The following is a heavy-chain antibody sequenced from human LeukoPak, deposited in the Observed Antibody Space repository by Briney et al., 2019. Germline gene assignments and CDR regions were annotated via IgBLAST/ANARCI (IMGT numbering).Heavy chain of an antibody. CDR1: GGSFSGYY. CDR2: INHSGST. Sequence: SETLSLTCAVYGGSFSGYYWSWIRQPPGKGLEWIGEINHSGSTNYNPSLKSRVTISVDTSKNQFSLKLSSVTAADTAVYYCARLGGYSSSWSFDYWGQGTLVTVSS. D-gene: IGHD6-13*01. V-gene: IGHV4-34*01. CDR3: ARLGGYSSSWSFDY. J-gene: IGHJ4*02.